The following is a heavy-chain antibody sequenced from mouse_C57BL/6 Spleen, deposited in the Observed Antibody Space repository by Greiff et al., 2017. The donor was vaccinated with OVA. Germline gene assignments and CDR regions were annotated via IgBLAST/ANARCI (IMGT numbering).Heavy chain of an antibody. CDR1: GYTFTSYW. Sequence: QVQLQQSGAELVRPGTSVKLSCKASGYTFTSYWMHWVKQRPGQGLEWIGVIDPSDSYTNYNQKFKGKATLTVDTSSSTAYMQLSSLTSEDSAVYYCARSPGGFDYWGQGTTLTVSS. CDR3: ARSPGGFDY. J-gene: IGHJ2*01. CDR2: IDPSDSYT. V-gene: IGHV1-59*01.